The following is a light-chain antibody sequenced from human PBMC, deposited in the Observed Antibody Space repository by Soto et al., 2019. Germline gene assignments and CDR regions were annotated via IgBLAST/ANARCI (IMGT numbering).Light chain of an antibody. CDR3: QQYYSAPLT. V-gene: IGKV4-1*01. J-gene: IGKJ4*01. CDR1: QSILSSSNNKNY. CDR2: WAS. Sequence: DIVMTQSPDSLAVSLGERATINCKSSQSILSSSNNKNYLTWYQQKPGQHPKLLIYWASTRESGVPDRFSGRGSGTDFTLTISSMQAEYVAVYYWQQYYSAPLTFGGGTKVELK.